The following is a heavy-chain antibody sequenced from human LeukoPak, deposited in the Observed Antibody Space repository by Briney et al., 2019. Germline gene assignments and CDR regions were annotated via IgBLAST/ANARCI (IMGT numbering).Heavy chain of an antibody. J-gene: IGHJ1*01. CDR1: GGSISTYY. CDR3: ARGGAARLHFQN. D-gene: IGHD6-6*01. V-gene: IGHV4-59*01. CDR2: IYHSGST. Sequence: SETLSLTCTVSGGSISTYYWNWIRQPPGKGLEWIGYIYHSGSTNYNPSLQSRVTISVDTSKNQFSLNLNSVTAADTAAYYCARGGAARLHFQNWGQGTLVTVSS.